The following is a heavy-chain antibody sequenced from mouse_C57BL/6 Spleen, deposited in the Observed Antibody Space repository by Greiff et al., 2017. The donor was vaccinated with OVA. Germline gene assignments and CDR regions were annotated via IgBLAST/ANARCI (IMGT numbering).Heavy chain of an antibody. V-gene: IGHV14-4*01. CDR1: GFNIKDDY. D-gene: IGHD2-1*01. J-gene: IGHJ3*01. Sequence: EVKLVESGAELVRPGASVKLSCTASGFNIKDDYMHWVKQRPEQGLEWIGWIDPENGDTEYASKFQGKATITADTSSNTAYLQLSSLTSEDTAVYYCTRSTKRFAYWGQGTLVTVSA. CDR2: IDPENGDT. CDR3: TRSTKRFAY.